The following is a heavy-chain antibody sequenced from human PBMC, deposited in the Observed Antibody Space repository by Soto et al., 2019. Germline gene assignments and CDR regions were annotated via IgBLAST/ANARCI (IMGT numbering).Heavy chain of an antibody. CDR3: ARHLGFSTVTGRVYGLDD. D-gene: IGHD4-17*01. Sequence: QAQLQESRPGLVKPSETLSLTCTVSGRSISSYYWSWIRQAQGKGLEWIGYIYYSGSTNYNPSLKSRVIISVDASKIQFSLKLSSVTAADTAVYYGARHLGFSTVTGRVYGLDDWGQGSLVTASS. J-gene: IGHJ4*02. CDR1: GRSISSYY. CDR2: IYYSGST. V-gene: IGHV4-59*08.